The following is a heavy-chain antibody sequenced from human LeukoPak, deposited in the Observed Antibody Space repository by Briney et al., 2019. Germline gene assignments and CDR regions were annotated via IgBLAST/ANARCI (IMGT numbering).Heavy chain of an antibody. CDR2: ISTSVSTI. CDR1: GFAFSSYE. Sequence: PGGSLRLSCAASGFAFSSYEMNWVRQAPGKGLEWVSYISTSVSTIYYGDSVKGRFTISRDNAKNSLFLQMNILRAEDTAVYYCARGSDYGVGAFDIWGQGTIVTVSS. D-gene: IGHD4-17*01. V-gene: IGHV3-48*03. CDR3: ARGSDYGVGAFDI. J-gene: IGHJ3*02.